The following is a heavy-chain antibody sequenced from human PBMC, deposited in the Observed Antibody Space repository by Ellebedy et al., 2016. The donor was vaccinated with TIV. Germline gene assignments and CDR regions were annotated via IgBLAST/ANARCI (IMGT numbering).Heavy chain of an antibody. J-gene: IGHJ3*02. CDR2: ISSTGSRT. D-gene: IGHD3-16*01. V-gene: IGHV3-23*01. CDR3: AKDQVGGDGRWVFDI. Sequence: GESLKISCAASGFTFSSYAMSWVRQAPGKGLEWVPTISSTGSRTYYADSVEGRFIISRDNSKKTLYLQMNSLRAEDTAIYYCAKDQVGGDGRWVFDIWGQGTMVTVSS. CDR1: GFTFSSYA.